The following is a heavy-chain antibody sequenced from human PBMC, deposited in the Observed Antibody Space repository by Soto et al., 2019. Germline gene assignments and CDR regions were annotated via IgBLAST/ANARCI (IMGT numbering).Heavy chain of an antibody. CDR2: ISGSGGST. J-gene: IGHJ4*02. Sequence: EVQLLESGGGLVQPGGSLRLSCAASGFTFSSYAMSWVRQAPGKGLEWVSAISGSGGSTYYADSVKGRFTISRDNSKNTLYLQMNSLRDEDTAVYYCARCHYDSSGYFAYWGQGTLVTVSS. CDR3: ARCHYDSSGYFAY. CDR1: GFTFSSYA. V-gene: IGHV3-23*01. D-gene: IGHD3-22*01.